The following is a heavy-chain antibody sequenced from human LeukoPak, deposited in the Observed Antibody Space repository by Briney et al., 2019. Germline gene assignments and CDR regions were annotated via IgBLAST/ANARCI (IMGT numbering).Heavy chain of an antibody. D-gene: IGHD6-13*01. Sequence: GGSLRLSCAASGFTVSSNHVSWVRLAPGKGLEWVSIIYSGGNTYYADSVKGRFTISRDNSKSTLYLQMNSLRAQDTAVYYCARAHSSSWSYFDYWGQGALVTVSS. V-gene: IGHV3-53*01. CDR1: GFTVSSNH. CDR3: ARAHSSSWSYFDY. CDR2: IYSGGNT. J-gene: IGHJ4*02.